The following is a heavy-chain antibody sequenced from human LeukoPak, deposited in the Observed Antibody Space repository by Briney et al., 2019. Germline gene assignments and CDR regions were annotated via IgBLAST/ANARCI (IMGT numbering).Heavy chain of an antibody. CDR2: IYYSGST. Sequence: SETLSLTCTVSGGSISSYYWSWIRQPPGKGLEWIGYIYYSGSTNYNPSLKSRVTMFEDKSKNQFSLRLYSVTVADTAVYYCARHFAYSSSSYFDYWGQGSLVTVSS. D-gene: IGHD6-6*01. J-gene: IGHJ4*02. CDR1: GGSISSYY. CDR3: ARHFAYSSSSYFDY. V-gene: IGHV4-59*08.